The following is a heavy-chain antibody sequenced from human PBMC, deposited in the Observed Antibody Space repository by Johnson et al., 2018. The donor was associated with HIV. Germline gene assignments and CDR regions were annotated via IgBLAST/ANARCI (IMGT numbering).Heavy chain of an antibody. CDR3: STDHPTAPLFIMNAVEI. V-gene: IGHV3-15*01. J-gene: IGHJ3*02. CDR1: GMTFSNLW. CDR2: IRSKTAGGTI. Sequence: VQLVESGGGLVKPGGSLRLSCEASGMTFSNLWMNWVRQAPGKGLEWVGRIRSKTAGGTIEYAAPVKGRFTISRDDSKDTLYLEMNSLKTEDTAVYYCSTDHPTAPLFIMNAVEIWGQGTMVTVSS. D-gene: IGHD3-16*01.